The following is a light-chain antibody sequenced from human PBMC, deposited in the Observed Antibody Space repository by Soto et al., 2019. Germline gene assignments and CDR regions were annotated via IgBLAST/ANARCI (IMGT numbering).Light chain of an antibody. J-gene: IGKJ5*01. CDR1: QSVSSY. CDR3: QQYNNWPP. V-gene: IGKV3-11*01. Sequence: EIVLTQSPATLSLSPGERATLSCRASQSVSSYLAWYQQKPGQAPRLLIYDASNRATGIPARFSGSGSGTDFTLTISSLEPEDFAVYYCQQYNNWPPFGQGTRLAI. CDR2: DAS.